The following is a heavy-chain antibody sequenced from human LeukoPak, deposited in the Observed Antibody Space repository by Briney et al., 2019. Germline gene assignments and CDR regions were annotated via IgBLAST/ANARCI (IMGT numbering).Heavy chain of an antibody. D-gene: IGHD5-18*01. CDR2: ISGNGNT. V-gene: IGHV3-23*01. CDR3: ARGRGYSYGLVDY. J-gene: IGHJ4*02. CDR1: QFNFNKFG. Sequence: PGGSLRLSCSTSQFNFNKFGMTWVRQAPGKGLEWVSSISGNGNTQYADSVRGRFAISRDNSKNTLYLQMNSLRAEDTAVYYCARGRGYSYGLVDYWGQGTLVTVSS.